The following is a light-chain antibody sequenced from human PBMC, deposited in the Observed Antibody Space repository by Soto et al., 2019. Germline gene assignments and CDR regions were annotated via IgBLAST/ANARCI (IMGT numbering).Light chain of an antibody. J-gene: IGKJ4*01. Sequence: EIVMTQSPATLSVSPGERATLSCRASQSVSSNLAWYQQKPGQAPRLLIYGASTRATGIPARFSGSGSGTEFTLPISSLQSEDFAVYYCQQYTLFGGGTKVEIK. CDR1: QSVSSN. V-gene: IGKV3-15*01. CDR2: GAS. CDR3: QQYTL.